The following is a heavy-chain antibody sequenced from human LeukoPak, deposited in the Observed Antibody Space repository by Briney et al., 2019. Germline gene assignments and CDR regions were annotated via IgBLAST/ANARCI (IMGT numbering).Heavy chain of an antibody. CDR1: GGSISSYF. J-gene: IGHJ6*02. CDR2: IYYNGST. V-gene: IGHV4-59*08. CDR3: ARQGSKGYYYGMDV. Sequence: SETLSLTCTVSGGSISSYFWSWIRQPPGKGLEWIGYIYYNGSTNYNPSLKGRVTISVDTSRNQFSLKLSSVTAADTAVYYCARQGSKGYYYGMDVWGQGTTVTVSS. D-gene: IGHD2/OR15-2a*01.